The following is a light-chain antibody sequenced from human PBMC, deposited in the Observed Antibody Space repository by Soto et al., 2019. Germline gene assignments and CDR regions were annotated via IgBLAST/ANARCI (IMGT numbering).Light chain of an antibody. V-gene: IGKV3-11*01. Sequence: EIVLTQSPATLSLSPGERATLSCRASQSVSSYLAWYQQTPDQAPRLLIYDASNRAPGIPARFSGSGSGTDFTLTISSLEPEDFAVYYCQQRSIWPPDTFGQGTKLEIK. J-gene: IGKJ2*01. CDR3: QQRSIWPPDT. CDR1: QSVSSY. CDR2: DAS.